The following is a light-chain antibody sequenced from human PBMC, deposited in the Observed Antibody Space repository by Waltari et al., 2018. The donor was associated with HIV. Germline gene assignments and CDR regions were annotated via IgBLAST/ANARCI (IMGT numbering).Light chain of an antibody. CDR2: DAS. CDR3: QQRTNWPLI. J-gene: IGKJ4*01. CDR1: QSVTTY. Sequence: EIVLTQSPATLSLFPGERATLSCRASQSVTTYLAWYQQKPGLAPRRLIFDASKSATGGPARFSGSGSGTDFTLTISSLEPEDFAVYWCQQRTNWPLIFGGGTKVELK. V-gene: IGKV3-11*01.